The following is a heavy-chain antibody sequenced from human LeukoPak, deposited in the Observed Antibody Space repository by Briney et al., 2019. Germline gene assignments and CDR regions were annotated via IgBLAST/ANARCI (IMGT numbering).Heavy chain of an antibody. V-gene: IGHV3-53*01. CDR1: GFIVSSNY. J-gene: IGHJ4*02. CDR3: ARLVATTGRLYFDY. CDR2: IYSGGNT. D-gene: IGHD1-1*01. Sequence: PGGSLRLSCAASGFIVSSNYMGWVRQAPGKGLEYVSVIYSGGNTYYGGSVKGRFTISRDNSKNTIYLQMNSLRAEDTAAFYCARLVATTGRLYFDYWGQGNLVTVSS.